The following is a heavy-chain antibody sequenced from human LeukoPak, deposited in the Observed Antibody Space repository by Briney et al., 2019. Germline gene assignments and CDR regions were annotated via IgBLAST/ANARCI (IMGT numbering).Heavy chain of an antibody. Sequence: PSETLSLTCAVYGGSFSGYYWCWIRHPPGEGLEWIGEINHSGSTNYNTSLKSRVTISVDTSKNQFSLKLSSVTDADTAVYYCARDRYCSSTSCRNRRRQHWGQGTLVTVSS. D-gene: IGHD2-2*01. CDR1: GGSFSGYY. V-gene: IGHV4-34*01. CDR3: ARDRYCSSTSCRNRRRQH. J-gene: IGHJ1*01. CDR2: INHSGST.